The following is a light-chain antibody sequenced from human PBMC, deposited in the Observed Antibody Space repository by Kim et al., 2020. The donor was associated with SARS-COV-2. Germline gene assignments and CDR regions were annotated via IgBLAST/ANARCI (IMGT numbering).Light chain of an antibody. CDR1: QTINNK. CDR3: QQSNDWPPLT. V-gene: IGKV3-15*01. CDR2: DAT. J-gene: IGKJ1*01. Sequence: SPGERGTLSGRASQTINNKLVWYQQKPGQAPRLLIYDATTRATGVPARFIGSGSETDFTLTISSLQSEDFAVYYCQQSNDWPPLTFGQGTKVDIK.